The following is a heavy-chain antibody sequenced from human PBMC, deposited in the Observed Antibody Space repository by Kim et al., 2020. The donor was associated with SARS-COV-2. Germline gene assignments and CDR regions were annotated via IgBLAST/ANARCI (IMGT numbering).Heavy chain of an antibody. V-gene: IGHV4-34*01. CDR2: INHSGST. CDR1: GGSFSGYY. Sequence: SETLSLTCAVYGGSFSGYYWSWIRQPPGKGLEWIGEINHSGSTNYNPSLKSRVTISVDTSKNQFSLKLSSVTAADTAVYYCARGFITSLEKLRLDSSGYYYLTNFDYWGQGTLVTVSS. J-gene: IGHJ4*02. CDR3: ARGFITSLEKLRLDSSGYYYLTNFDY. D-gene: IGHD3-22*01.